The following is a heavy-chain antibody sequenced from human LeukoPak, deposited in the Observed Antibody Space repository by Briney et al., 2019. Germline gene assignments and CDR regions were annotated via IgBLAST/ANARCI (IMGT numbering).Heavy chain of an antibody. V-gene: IGHV3-7*03. CDR1: GFTFSSYW. CDR2: IKQDGSEK. J-gene: IGHJ4*02. CDR3: ARVYDGFGEDLGDY. D-gene: IGHD3-10*01. Sequence: GGSLRLSCAASGFTFSSYWMSWVRQAPGKGLEWVANIKQDGSEKYYVDSVKGRFTISRDNAKNSLYLQMNSLRAEDTAVYYCARVYDGFGEDLGDYWGQGTLVTVSS.